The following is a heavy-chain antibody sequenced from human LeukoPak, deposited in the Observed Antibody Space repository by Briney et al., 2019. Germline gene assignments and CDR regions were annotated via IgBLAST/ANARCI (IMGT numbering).Heavy chain of an antibody. CDR3: ARDRVVVVPAAMRRGYYFDY. J-gene: IGHJ4*02. D-gene: IGHD2-2*01. V-gene: IGHV4-61*01. CDR2: IYYSGST. Sequence: PETLSLTCTVSGGSVSSGSYYWSWIRQPPGKGLEWIGYIYYSGSTNYNPSLKSRVTISVDTSKNQFSLKLSSVTAADTAVYYCARDRVVVVPAAMRRGYYFDYWGQGTLVTVSS. CDR1: GGSVSSGSYY.